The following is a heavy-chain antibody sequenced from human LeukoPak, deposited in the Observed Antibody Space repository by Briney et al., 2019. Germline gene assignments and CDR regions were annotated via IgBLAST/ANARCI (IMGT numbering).Heavy chain of an antibody. J-gene: IGHJ4*02. D-gene: IGHD3-22*01. CDR3: ARFRDSSGLSDY. CDR2: INPSGGST. CDR1: GYTFTNYY. V-gene: IGHV1-46*01. Sequence: ASGKVSCKASGYTFTNYYMHWVRQAPGQGLEWMGIINPSGGSTSYAQKFQGRVTMTRDSSTSTVYMELSSLRAEDTAVYYCARFRDSSGLSDYWGQATLVTVSS.